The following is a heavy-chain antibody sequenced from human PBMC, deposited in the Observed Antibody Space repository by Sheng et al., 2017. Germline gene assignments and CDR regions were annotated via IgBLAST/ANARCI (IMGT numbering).Heavy chain of an antibody. CDR1: GGSISSYY. J-gene: IGHJ6*02. V-gene: IGHV4-4*07. D-gene: IGHD6-19*01. Sequence: QVQLQESGPGLVKPSETLSLTCTVSGGSISSYYWSWIRQPAGKGLEWIGRIYTSGSTNYNPSLKSRVTMSVDTSKNQFSLKLSSVTAADTAVYYCARVMAVAAPEGYYYGMDVWGQGTTVTVSS. CDR2: IYTSGST. CDR3: ARVMAVAAPEGYYYGMDV.